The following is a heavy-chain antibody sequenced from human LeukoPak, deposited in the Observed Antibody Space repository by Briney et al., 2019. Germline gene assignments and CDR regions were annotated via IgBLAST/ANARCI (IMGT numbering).Heavy chain of an antibody. Sequence: PGGSLRLSCAASGFTFSSYSMNWVRQAPGKGLEWVSSISSSSSYIYYADSVKGRFTISRDNAKNSLYLQMNSLRAEDTAVYYCARGPGSTYYDILTGYYTTYYYGMDVWGQGTTVTVSS. CDR2: ISSSSSYI. V-gene: IGHV3-21*01. J-gene: IGHJ6*02. CDR3: ARGPGSTYYDILTGYYTTYYYGMDV. D-gene: IGHD3-9*01. CDR1: GFTFSSYS.